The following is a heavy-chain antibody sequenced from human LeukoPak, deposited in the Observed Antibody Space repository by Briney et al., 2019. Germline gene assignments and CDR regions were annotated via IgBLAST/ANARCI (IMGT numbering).Heavy chain of an antibody. CDR3: ASRATVSTWAYYYYYMDV. Sequence: PGGSLRLSCAASGFTFSGYWMHWVRQAPGKGLVWISRINSDGSTTNYAGSVKGRFTISRDNAKKTLYLQMNSLRAEDMAVYYCASRATVSTWAYYYYYMDVWGRGTTVTVSS. J-gene: IGHJ6*03. CDR2: INSDGSTT. CDR1: GFTFSGYW. D-gene: IGHD4-17*01. V-gene: IGHV3-74*01.